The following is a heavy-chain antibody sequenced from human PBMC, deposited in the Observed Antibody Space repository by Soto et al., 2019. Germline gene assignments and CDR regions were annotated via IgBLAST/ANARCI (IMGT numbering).Heavy chain of an antibody. CDR1: GGTFSSYA. J-gene: IGHJ6*02. V-gene: IGHV1-69*06. CDR3: ARVYYGSGSHHWYYGMDV. D-gene: IGHD3-10*01. Sequence: SVKVSCKASGGTFSSYAISWVRPAPGQGLEWMGGIIPIFGTANYAQKFQGRVTITADKSTSTAYMELSSLRSEDTAVYYCARVYYGSGSHHWYYGMDVWGQGTTVTVSS. CDR2: IIPIFGTA.